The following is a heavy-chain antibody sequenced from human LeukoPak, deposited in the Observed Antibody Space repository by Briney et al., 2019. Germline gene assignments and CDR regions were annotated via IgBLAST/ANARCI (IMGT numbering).Heavy chain of an antibody. D-gene: IGHD3-16*01. V-gene: IGHV3-7*01. CDR3: ARVDYVDEGWGY. CDR2: IRQDGGAK. Sequence: GGSLTLSCVASGLTFSNSAMHWVRQAPGKGLEWVANIRQDGGAKNYTASVKGRFTISRDNAKNSLYLQLNSLRAEDTALYYCARVDYVDEGWGYWGQGTLVTVSS. J-gene: IGHJ4*02. CDR1: GLTFSNSA.